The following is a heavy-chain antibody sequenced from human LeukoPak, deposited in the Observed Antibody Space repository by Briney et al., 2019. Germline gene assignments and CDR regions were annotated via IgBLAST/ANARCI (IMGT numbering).Heavy chain of an antibody. CDR1: GGSISSYY. Sequence: MSSETLSLTCTVSGGSISSYYWSWIRQPPGMGLEWIGYIYNSGSTNYNPSLKSRVTISVDTSKNQFSLKLTSVTAADTAVYYCASISRLAPVDPWGQGTLVTVSS. V-gene: IGHV4-59*01. J-gene: IGHJ5*02. D-gene: IGHD2-21*01. CDR2: IYNSGST. CDR3: ASISRLAPVDP.